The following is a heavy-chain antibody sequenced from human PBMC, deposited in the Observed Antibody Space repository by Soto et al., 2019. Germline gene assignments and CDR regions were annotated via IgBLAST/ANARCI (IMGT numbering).Heavy chain of an antibody. V-gene: IGHV1-18*01. J-gene: IGHJ5*02. D-gene: IGHD2-2*01. Sequence: ASMNVSCKTSGYTFSNYGTTWVRQAPGQPLEWLGWISLYSDVTNYAQKFQGRVSMTTDTSTTTAYMELRSLRSDDTAVYYCARVVPGAEAWFGPWGQGTLVTVSS. CDR3: ARVVPGAEAWFGP. CDR2: ISLYSDVT. CDR1: GYTFSNYG.